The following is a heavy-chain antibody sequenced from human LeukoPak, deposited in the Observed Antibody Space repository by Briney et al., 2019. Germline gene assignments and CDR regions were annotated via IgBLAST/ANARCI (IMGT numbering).Heavy chain of an antibody. V-gene: IGHV1-18*01. D-gene: IGHD2-2*01. J-gene: IGHJ4*02. CDR2: ISLENGNA. Sequence: ASVKVSCKASGYTFANYGINWVRPAPGQGLEWIGWISLENGNAGYAQRVQGRVTLTTETSPSTAYMELRSLRSDDTAVYYCARVTYVRPYQLDYWGQGTLVSISS. CDR1: GYTFANYG. CDR3: ARVTYVRPYQLDY.